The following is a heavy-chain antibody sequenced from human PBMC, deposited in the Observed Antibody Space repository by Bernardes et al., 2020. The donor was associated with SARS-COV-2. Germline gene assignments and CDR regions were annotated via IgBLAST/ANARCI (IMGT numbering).Heavy chain of an antibody. CDR3: ARYVAALDY. CDR1: GFTFSDSW. Sequence: SRRLSCTSSGFTFSDSWMSWVRQAPGKGLEWVANINKIGSAQYYVDSVKGRFTISRDNTKNSVYLQMDSLRAEDTAVYYCARYVAALDYWGRGTLVAVSS. D-gene: IGHD2-15*01. CDR2: INKIGSAQ. V-gene: IGHV3-7*01. J-gene: IGHJ4*02.